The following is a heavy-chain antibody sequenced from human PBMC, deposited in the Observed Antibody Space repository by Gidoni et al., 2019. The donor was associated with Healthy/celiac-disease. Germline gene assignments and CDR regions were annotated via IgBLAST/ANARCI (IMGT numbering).Heavy chain of an antibody. J-gene: IGHJ5*02. V-gene: IGHV3-48*02. CDR3: AREPYYYDSSGSPEYP. D-gene: IGHD3-22*01. CDR2: ISSSSSTI. Sequence: EVQLVESGGGLVQPGGSLRLSCAASGFTFSSYSMNWVRQAQGKGLEWVSYISSSSSTIYYADSVKGRFTISRDNAKNSLYLQMNSLRDEDTAVYYCAREPYYYDSSGSPEYPWGQGTLVTVSS. CDR1: GFTFSSYS.